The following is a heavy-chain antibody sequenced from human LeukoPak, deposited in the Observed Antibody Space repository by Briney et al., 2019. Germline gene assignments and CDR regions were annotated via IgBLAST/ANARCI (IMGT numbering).Heavy chain of an antibody. V-gene: IGHV4-39*07. J-gene: IGHJ3*02. CDR2: IYHSGST. D-gene: IGHD3-22*01. CDR3: ARGVYDSSGYHDAFDI. CDR1: GDSIDSGRFF. Sequence: SETLSLTCTVSGDSIDSGRFFWGWIRQTPGKGLEWIGSIYHSGSTYYNPSLKSRVTISVDTSKNQFSLKLSSVTAADTAVYYCARGVYDSSGYHDAFDIWGQGTMVTVSS.